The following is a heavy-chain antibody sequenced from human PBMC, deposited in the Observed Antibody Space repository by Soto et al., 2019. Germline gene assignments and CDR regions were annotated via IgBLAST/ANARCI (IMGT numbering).Heavy chain of an antibody. CDR3: ARDRSTYAGGGTGEVKENWFDP. V-gene: IGHV4-4*07. D-gene: IGHD2-2*01. CDR1: GGSISSYY. J-gene: IGHJ5*02. Sequence: SETLSLTCTVSGGSISSYYWSWIRQPAGKGLEWIGRIYTSGSTNYNPSLKSRVTMSVDTSKNQFSLKLSSVTAADTAVYYCARDRSTYAGGGTGEVKENWFDPWGPGTLVTVSS. CDR2: IYTSGST.